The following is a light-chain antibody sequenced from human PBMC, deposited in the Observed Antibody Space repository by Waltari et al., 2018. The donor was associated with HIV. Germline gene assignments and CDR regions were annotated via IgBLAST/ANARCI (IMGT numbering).Light chain of an antibody. CDR1: QSVLYSPNSKNY. V-gene: IGKV4-1*01. CDR2: WAS. CDR3: LQYYTTPQT. J-gene: IGKJ1*01. Sequence: FVMTQSPDSLAVSLGERATINCKSGQSVLYSPNSKNYLAWYQQKPGQPPKLLIYWASTRESGVPDRFSGGGSGTDFTLTISSLQAEDVAVYFCLQYYTTPQTFGQGTKVEIK.